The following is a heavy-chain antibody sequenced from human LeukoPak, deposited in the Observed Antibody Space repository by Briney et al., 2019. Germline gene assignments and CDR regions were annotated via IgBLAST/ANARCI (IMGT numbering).Heavy chain of an antibody. D-gene: IGHD1-1*01. Sequence: PSETLSLTCTVSGGSISSYYWSWIRQPAGKGLEWIGRLYSSGSTNYNPSLKSRVTISVDTSKNQFSLKLSSVTAADTAVYYCARLWAQGTTIFDYWGQGTLVTVSS. CDR1: GGSISSYY. V-gene: IGHV4-4*07. CDR3: ARLWAQGTTIFDY. CDR2: LYSSGST. J-gene: IGHJ4*02.